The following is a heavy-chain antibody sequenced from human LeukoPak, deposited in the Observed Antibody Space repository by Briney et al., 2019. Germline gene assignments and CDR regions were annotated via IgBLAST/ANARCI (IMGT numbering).Heavy chain of an antibody. CDR2: ISSSSSYI. D-gene: IGHD6-13*01. CDR3: ARGPFSSSWYSTGKYYFDY. V-gene: IGHV3-21*01. Sequence: GGSLRLSCAASGFTFSTYNMNWVRQAPGKGLEWVSSISSSSSYIYYADSVKGRFTISRDNAKNSLYLQMNSLRAEDTAVYYCARGPFSSSWYSTGKYYFDYWGQGTLVTVSS. J-gene: IGHJ4*02. CDR1: GFTFSTYN.